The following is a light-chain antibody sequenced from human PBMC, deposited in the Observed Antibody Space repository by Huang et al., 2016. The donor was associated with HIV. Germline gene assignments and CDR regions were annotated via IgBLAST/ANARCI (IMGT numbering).Light chain of an antibody. J-gene: IGKJ1*01. CDR3: QQYGSSPWT. Sequence: EIVLTQSPGSLSLSPGEGATLSCRASQSVNNNYLAWYQKKPGQAPRLLIFSASNRATGIPDRFGGSGSGTDFTLTIRSLEPEDFAMYYCQQYGSSPWTFGQGTKVEVK. CDR2: SAS. CDR1: QSVNNNY. V-gene: IGKV3-20*01.